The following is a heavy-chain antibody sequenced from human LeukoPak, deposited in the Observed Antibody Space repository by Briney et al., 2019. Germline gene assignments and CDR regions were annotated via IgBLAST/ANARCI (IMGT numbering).Heavy chain of an antibody. J-gene: IGHJ6*02. Sequence: SETLSLTCTVSGASISSYYWSWIRQPPGKGLEWIGYIYYSGSTNYNPSLKSRVTISVDTSKNQFSLKLSSVTAADTAVYYCARGQDIVVVPAAPPYYYGMDVWGQGTTVTVSS. CDR2: IYYSGST. CDR3: ARGQDIVVVPAAPPYYYGMDV. CDR1: GASISSYY. V-gene: IGHV4-59*01. D-gene: IGHD2-2*01.